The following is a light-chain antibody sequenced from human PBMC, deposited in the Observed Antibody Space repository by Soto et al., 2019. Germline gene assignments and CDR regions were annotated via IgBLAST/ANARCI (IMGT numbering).Light chain of an antibody. J-gene: IGKJ1*01. CDR1: QSLVYSDGNTY. V-gene: IGKV2-30*01. Sequence: DVVMTQSPLSLPVTLGQPASISCRSSQSLVYSDGNTYLTWFQQRPGQSPRRLIYKVSNRDSGVPDRFSRSVSGTDFTLKISRVEAEDVGVYSCLQGTHGPWTFGQGTKVEIK. CDR3: LQGTHGPWT. CDR2: KVS.